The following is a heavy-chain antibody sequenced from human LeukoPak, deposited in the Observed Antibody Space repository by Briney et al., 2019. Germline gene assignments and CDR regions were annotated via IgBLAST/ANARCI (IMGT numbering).Heavy chain of an antibody. D-gene: IGHD6-19*01. CDR2: FNPGSGTT. Sequence: ASVKVSCKASGYTITSYYMHWVRQAPGQGPEWMAIFNPGSGTTRFAQKFQGRVTMTRNNSISTAYMELSSLRSEDTAVYYCARAAYKGIAVAGTLGYWGQGTLVTVSS. CDR3: ARAAYKGIAVAGTLGY. V-gene: IGHV1-46*01. J-gene: IGHJ4*02. CDR1: GYTITSYY.